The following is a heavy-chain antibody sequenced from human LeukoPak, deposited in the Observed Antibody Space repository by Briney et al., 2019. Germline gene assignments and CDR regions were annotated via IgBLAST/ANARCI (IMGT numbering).Heavy chain of an antibody. V-gene: IGHV3-23*01. Sequence: PGASLRLSCAASGFTFGSCAMSRVRQAPGKGLEWVSAISGTGGHTYYADSVKGRFTISRDNSKNTQYLQMNSLRADDTAVYYCAKRVGANHDAFDMWGQGTMVTVSS. CDR1: GFTFGSCA. D-gene: IGHD1-26*01. J-gene: IGHJ3*02. CDR2: ISGTGGHT. CDR3: AKRVGANHDAFDM.